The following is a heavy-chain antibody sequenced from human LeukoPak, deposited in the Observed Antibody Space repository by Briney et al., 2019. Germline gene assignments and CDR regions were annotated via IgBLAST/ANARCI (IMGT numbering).Heavy chain of an antibody. Sequence: GGSPRLSCAASGFTFSSYAMSWVRQAPGKGLEWVSAISGSGGSTYYADSVKGRFTISRDNSKNTLYLQMNSLRAEDTAVYYCAKDGAYCGGDCYRGPDNWFDPWGQGTLVTVSS. CDR3: AKDGAYCGGDCYRGPDNWFDP. CDR2: ISGSGGST. V-gene: IGHV3-23*01. CDR1: GFTFSSYA. D-gene: IGHD2-21*02. J-gene: IGHJ5*02.